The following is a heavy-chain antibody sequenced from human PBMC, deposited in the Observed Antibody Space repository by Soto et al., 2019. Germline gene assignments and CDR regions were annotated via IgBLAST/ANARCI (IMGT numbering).Heavy chain of an antibody. V-gene: IGHV4-39*01. D-gene: IGHD6-13*01. CDR2: IYYSGST. J-gene: IGHJ5*02. Sequence: SETLSFTCTVSGGSISSSSYYWGWIRQPPGKGLEWIGSIYYSGSTYYNPSLKSRVTISVDTSKNQFSLKLSSVTAADTAVYYCARHSIAAAGSYNWFDPWGQGTLVTVSS. CDR3: ARHSIAAAGSYNWFDP. CDR1: GGSISSSSYY.